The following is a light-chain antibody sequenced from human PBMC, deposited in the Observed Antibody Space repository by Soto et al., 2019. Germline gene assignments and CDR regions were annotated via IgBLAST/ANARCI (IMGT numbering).Light chain of an antibody. J-gene: IGLJ2*01. CDR2: INSDGSH. Sequence: QPVLTQSPSASASLGASVKLTCTLSSGHSSYAIAWHQQQPEKGPRYLMKINSDGSHSKGDGIPDRFSGSSSGAERYLTISSLQSEDEADYYCQTWGAGFQVFGGGTKLTVL. V-gene: IGLV4-69*01. CDR1: SGHSSYA. CDR3: QTWGAGFQV.